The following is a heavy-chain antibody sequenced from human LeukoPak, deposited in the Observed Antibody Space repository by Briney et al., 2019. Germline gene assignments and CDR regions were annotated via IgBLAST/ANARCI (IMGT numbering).Heavy chain of an antibody. CDR3: IVFGDSNH. CDR1: GLTGSHNY. Sequence: GGSLRLSCAASGLTGSHNYVSWVRQAPGKGLEWVSAIHTSGDTCYADSVKGRFTISRDTSKNTLYLQINSLRVEDTAVYYCIVFGDSNHWGQGTLATVSS. CDR2: IHTSGDT. V-gene: IGHV3-53*01. J-gene: IGHJ5*02. D-gene: IGHD4-17*01.